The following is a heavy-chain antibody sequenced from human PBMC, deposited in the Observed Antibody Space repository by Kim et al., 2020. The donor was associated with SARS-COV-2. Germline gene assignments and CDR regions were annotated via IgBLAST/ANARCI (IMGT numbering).Heavy chain of an antibody. D-gene: IGHD6-19*01. CDR2: INHSGST. V-gene: IGHV4-34*01. CDR3: ARGGPVWRAVAALYAFDI. CDR1: GGSFSGYY. J-gene: IGHJ3*02. Sequence: SETLSLTCAVYGGSFSGYYWSWIRQPPGKGLEWIGEINHSGSTNYNPSLKSRVTISVDTSKNQFSLKLSSVTAADTAVYYCARGGPVWRAVAALYAFDIWGQGTMVTVSS.